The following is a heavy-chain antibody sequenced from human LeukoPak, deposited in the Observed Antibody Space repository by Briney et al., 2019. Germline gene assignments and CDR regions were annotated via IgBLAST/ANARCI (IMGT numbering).Heavy chain of an antibody. Sequence: SETLSLTCTVSGYSISSGYYWAWIRQPPGKGLEWIGSIYHSGSTYYNPSLKSRVTISVDTSKNQFSLKLSSVTAADTAVYYCATTGGYYYGSGYGYWGQGTLVTVSS. V-gene: IGHV4-38-2*02. CDR3: ATTGGYYYGSGYGY. CDR1: GYSISSGYY. D-gene: IGHD3-10*01. J-gene: IGHJ4*02. CDR2: IYHSGST.